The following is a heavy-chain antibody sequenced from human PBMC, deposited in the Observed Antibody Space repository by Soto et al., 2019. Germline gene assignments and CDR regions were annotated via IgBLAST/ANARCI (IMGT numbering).Heavy chain of an antibody. CDR3: AADPYGDYYYYGMDV. Sequence: QMQLVQSGPEVKKPGTSVKVSCKASGFTFTSSAMQSVRQARGQRLEWIGWIVVGSGNTNYAQKFQERVTITRDMSTSTAYMELSSLRSEDTAVYYCAADPYGDYYYYGMDVWGQGTTVTVSS. CDR1: GFTFTSSA. D-gene: IGHD4-17*01. J-gene: IGHJ6*02. CDR2: IVVGSGNT. V-gene: IGHV1-58*02.